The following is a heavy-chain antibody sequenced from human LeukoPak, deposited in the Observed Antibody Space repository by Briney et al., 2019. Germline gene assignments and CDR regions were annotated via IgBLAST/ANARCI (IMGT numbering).Heavy chain of an antibody. CDR2: INPSGGGT. Sequence: ASVKVSCKASGYTFTSYHLHWVRQAPGQGLEWMGIINPSGGGTNYAQKFQGRVTMTRDTSTSTVYMELSSLRSEDTAVYYCATDAPLVGTSVRSVDFDYWGQGTLVTVSS. J-gene: IGHJ4*02. V-gene: IGHV1-46*01. CDR1: GYTFTSYH. D-gene: IGHD4-17*01. CDR3: ATDAPLVGTSVRSVDFDY.